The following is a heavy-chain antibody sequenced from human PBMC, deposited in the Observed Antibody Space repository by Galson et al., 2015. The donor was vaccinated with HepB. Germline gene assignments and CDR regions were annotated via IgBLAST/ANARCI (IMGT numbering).Heavy chain of an antibody. D-gene: IGHD1-1*01. J-gene: IGHJ4*02. CDR2: ISGSGGIT. CDR1: EFTFSFYA. CDR3: AKDLNDEDPQFFNH. Sequence: SLRLSCAASEFTFSFYAMNWVRQAPGKGLEWVSAISGSGGITYYADSVKGRFTISRDNSKNTLYLQMNSLRAEDTAVYYCAKDLNDEDPQFFNHWGQGTLVVVSS. V-gene: IGHV3-23*01.